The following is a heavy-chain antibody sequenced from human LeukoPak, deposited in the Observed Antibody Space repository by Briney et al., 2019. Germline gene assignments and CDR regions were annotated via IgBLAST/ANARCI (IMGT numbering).Heavy chain of an antibody. D-gene: IGHD2-15*01. Sequence: PGGSLRLSCAASGFIFSSYAMSWVRQAPGKGLEWVSTISGSGGSTYYTDSVKGRFTISRDNSKNTLYLQMNSLRAEDTAVYYCAKFWCSGGSCSWHYYGMDVWGQGTTVTVSS. CDR1: GFIFSSYA. CDR3: AKFWCSGGSCSWHYYGMDV. J-gene: IGHJ6*02. V-gene: IGHV3-23*01. CDR2: ISGSGGST.